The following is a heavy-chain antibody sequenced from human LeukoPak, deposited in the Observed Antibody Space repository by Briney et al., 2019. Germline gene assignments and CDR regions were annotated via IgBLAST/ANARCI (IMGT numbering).Heavy chain of an antibody. CDR1: GYTFTSYG. Sequence: ASVKVSCKASGYTFTSYGISWVRQAPGQGLEWMGWISAYNGNTNYAQKLQGRVTMTRDTSISTAYMELSRLRSDDTAVYYCARSRAPRIVRFDPWGQGTLVTVSS. V-gene: IGHV1-18*01. CDR2: ISAYNGNT. CDR3: ARSRAPRIVRFDP. D-gene: IGHD1-26*01. J-gene: IGHJ5*02.